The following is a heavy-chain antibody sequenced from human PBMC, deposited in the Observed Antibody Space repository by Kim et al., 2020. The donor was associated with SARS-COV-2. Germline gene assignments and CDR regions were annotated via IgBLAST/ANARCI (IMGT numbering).Heavy chain of an antibody. CDR1: GGSISSGGYY. Sequence: SETLSLTYTVSGGSISSGGYYWSWIRQHPGKGLEWIGYIYYSGSTYYNPSLKSRVTISVDTSKNQFSLKLSSVTAADTAVYYCARDFLELSMGYYYYMDVWGKGTTVTVSS. D-gene: IGHD3-16*02. J-gene: IGHJ6*03. CDR3: ARDFLELSMGYYYYMDV. V-gene: IGHV4-31*03. CDR2: IYYSGST.